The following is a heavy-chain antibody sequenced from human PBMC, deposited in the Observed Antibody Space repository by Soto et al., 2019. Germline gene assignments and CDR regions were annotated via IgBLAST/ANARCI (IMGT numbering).Heavy chain of an antibody. J-gene: IGHJ4*02. Sequence: GGSLRLSCAASGFTFSSYAMSWVRQAPGKGLEWVSAISGSGGSTYYADSVKGRFTISRDNSKNTLYLQMNSLRAEDTAVYYCAKFGAGGYYYDSSGYWSTFDYWGQGTLVTVSS. D-gene: IGHD3-22*01. CDR1: GFTFSSYA. CDR2: ISGSGGST. CDR3: AKFGAGGYYYDSSGYWSTFDY. V-gene: IGHV3-23*01.